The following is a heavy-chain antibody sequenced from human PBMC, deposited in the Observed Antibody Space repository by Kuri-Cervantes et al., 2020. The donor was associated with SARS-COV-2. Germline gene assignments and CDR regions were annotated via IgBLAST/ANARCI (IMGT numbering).Heavy chain of an antibody. Sequence: GESLKISCAASRFTFSTYTMNWVRQAPGKGLEWVSSISSSGSYIYYADSVKGRFTISRDNAKNSLYLQMNSLRAEDTAVYYCARDKGFLEWWDYYYYGMDVWGQGTTVTVSS. CDR1: RFTFSTYT. V-gene: IGHV3-21*01. J-gene: IGHJ6*02. D-gene: IGHD3-3*01. CDR2: ISSSGSYI. CDR3: ARDKGFLEWWDYYYYGMDV.